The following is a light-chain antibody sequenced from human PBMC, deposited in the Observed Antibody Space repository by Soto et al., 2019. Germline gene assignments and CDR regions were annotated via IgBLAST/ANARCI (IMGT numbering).Light chain of an antibody. V-gene: IGLV2-14*01. CDR1: SSDIGRYNY. CDR2: DVS. CDR3: SSHISSSTYV. J-gene: IGLJ1*01. Sequence: QSALTQPASVSGSPGQSITISCTGTSSDIGRYNYVSWYQQYPGKAPKFMIYDVSNRPSGVSNRFSGSKSGNTASLTISGLQAEDEADYYCSSHISSSTYVFGTGTKVTVL.